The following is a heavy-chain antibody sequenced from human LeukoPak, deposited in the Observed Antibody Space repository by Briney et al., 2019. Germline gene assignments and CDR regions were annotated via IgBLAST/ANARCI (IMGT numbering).Heavy chain of an antibody. CDR3: AKDQRFALSNYDY. Sequence: PGGSLRLSCAASGFTFSSYAMSWVRQAPGKGLEWVSGISGSDGSTYYADSVKGRFTISRDNSNNTLYLQMTSLRAEDTAVYYCAKDQRFALSNYDYWGQGTLVTVSS. V-gene: IGHV3-23*01. J-gene: IGHJ4*02. D-gene: IGHD2/OR15-2a*01. CDR1: GFTFSSYA. CDR2: ISGSDGST.